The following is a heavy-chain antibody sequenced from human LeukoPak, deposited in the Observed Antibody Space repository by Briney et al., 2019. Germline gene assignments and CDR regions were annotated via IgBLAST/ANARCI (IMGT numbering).Heavy chain of an antibody. V-gene: IGHV3-21*01. D-gene: IGHD3-22*01. CDR1: GFTFSSHS. CDR3: ARDPYYYDSSGYYHEDYYYYGMDV. CDR2: ISSSSSYI. Sequence: GGSLRLSCAASGFTFSSHSMNWVRQAPGKGLEWVSSISSSSSYIYYADSVKGRFTISRDNAKNSLYLQMNSLRAEDTAVYYCARDPYYYDSSGYYHEDYYYYGMDVWGQGTTVTVSS. J-gene: IGHJ6*02.